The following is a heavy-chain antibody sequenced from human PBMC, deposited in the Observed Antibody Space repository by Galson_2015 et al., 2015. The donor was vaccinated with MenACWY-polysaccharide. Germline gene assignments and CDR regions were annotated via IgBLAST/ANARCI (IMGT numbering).Heavy chain of an antibody. Sequence: KYYVDSVKGRFTISRDNSKNSLYLQMNSLRAEDTAVYYCARAGYYDSSGYYYYFDHWGQGTLVTVSS. CDR3: ARAGYYDSSGYYYYFDH. V-gene: IGHV3-7*03. J-gene: IGHJ4*02. CDR2: K. D-gene: IGHD3-22*01.